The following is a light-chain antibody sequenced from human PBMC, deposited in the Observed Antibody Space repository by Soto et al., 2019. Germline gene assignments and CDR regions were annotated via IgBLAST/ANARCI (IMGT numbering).Light chain of an antibody. CDR2: DAS. J-gene: IGKJ1*01. V-gene: IGKV1-5*02. CDR1: QSVSTR. Sequence: DIQMTRSPSSLSASVGDRVTIICRASQSVSTRLAWYQQKPGKAPKVLIYDASSWAGGVPSRFTGSGSGTEFTLTINSLQPDDFATYYCQQYSVYWTFGQGTKVEIK. CDR3: QQYSVYWT.